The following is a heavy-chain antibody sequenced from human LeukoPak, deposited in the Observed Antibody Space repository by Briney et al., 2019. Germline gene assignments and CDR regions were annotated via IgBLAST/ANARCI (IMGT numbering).Heavy chain of an antibody. J-gene: IGHJ6*03. CDR1: GGSISSSSYY. D-gene: IGHD2-2*01. V-gene: IGHV4-39*07. CDR3: AREGPQYLRRCSSTSCYRSYYYYYYMDV. CDR2: ISYSGST. Sequence: PSETLSLTCTVSGGSISSSSYYWGWIRQPPGKGLEWIGSISYSGSTYYNPSLKSRVTISVDTSKNQFSLKLSSVTAADTAVYYCAREGPQYLRRCSSTSCYRSYYYYYYMDVWGKGTTVTVSS.